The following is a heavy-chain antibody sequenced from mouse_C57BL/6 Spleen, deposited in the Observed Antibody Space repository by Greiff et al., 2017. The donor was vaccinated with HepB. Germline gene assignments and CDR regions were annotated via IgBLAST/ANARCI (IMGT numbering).Heavy chain of an antibody. J-gene: IGHJ4*01. Sequence: EVQLQQSGPELVKPGASVKISCKASGYTFTDYYMNWVKQSHGKSLEWIGDINPNNGGTSYNQKFKGKATLTVDKYSSTAYMELRSLTSEDSAVYYCASYSNYGGYYAMDYWGQGTSVTVSS. CDR1: GYTFTDYY. CDR2: INPNNGGT. CDR3: ASYSNYGGYYAMDY. D-gene: IGHD2-5*01. V-gene: IGHV1-26*01.